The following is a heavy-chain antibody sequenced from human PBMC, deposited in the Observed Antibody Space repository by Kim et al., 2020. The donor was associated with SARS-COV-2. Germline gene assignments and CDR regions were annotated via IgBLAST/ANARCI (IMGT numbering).Heavy chain of an antibody. J-gene: IGHJ6*02. CDR3: ARDRSQSVPWLLRYYYGMDI. V-gene: IGHV3-48*04. D-gene: IGHD2-15*01. CDR1: GFTFSSYS. CDR2: ISSSSSTI. Sequence: GGSLRLSCAASGFTFSSYSMNWVRHAPGKGLEWVSYISSSSSTIYYADSVKGRFTISRDNAKNSLYLQMNSLRAEDTAVYYCARDRSQSVPWLLRYYYGMDIWGQGTTDTVSS.